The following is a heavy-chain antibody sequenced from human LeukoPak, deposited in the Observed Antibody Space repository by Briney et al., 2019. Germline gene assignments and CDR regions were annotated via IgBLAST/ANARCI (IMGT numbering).Heavy chain of an antibody. V-gene: IGHV3-23*01. Sequence: GGSLRLSCEASGFTFSAYAMTWVRQAPGKGLEWVSSIGSDNKPHYSESVKGRFTISRDNSKNTLYLQMNSLRAEDTAVYYCAKDLGITMIVVVIMEAFDIWGQGTMVTVSS. CDR2: IGSDNKP. J-gene: IGHJ3*02. CDR1: GFTFSAYA. CDR3: AKDLGITMIVVVIMEAFDI. D-gene: IGHD3-22*01.